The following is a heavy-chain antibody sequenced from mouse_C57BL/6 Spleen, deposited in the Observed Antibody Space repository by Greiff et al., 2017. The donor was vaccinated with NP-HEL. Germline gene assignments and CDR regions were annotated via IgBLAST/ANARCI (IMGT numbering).Heavy chain of an antibody. CDR3: TRWDWVYAMGY. CDR1: GYTFTSYW. D-gene: IGHD4-1*01. V-gene: IGHV1-52*01. CDR2: IDPSDSET. J-gene: IGHJ4*01. Sequence: QVQLQQPGAELVRPGSSVKLSCKASGYTFTSYWMHWVKQRPIQGLEWIGNIDPSDSETNYNQKFKDKATLTVDKSSSTAYMQLSSLTSEDSAVYYCTRWDWVYAMGYWGQGTSVTVAT.